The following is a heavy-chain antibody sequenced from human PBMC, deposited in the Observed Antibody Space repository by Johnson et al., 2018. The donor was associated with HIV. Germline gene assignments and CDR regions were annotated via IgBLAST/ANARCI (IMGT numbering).Heavy chain of an antibody. CDR2: ICSRGSTI. J-gene: IGHJ3*02. CDR3: ARDRRYYDSSGYYNDAFDI. V-gene: IGHV3-11*04. CDR1: GFTFSDYY. Sequence: QVQLVESGGGLVQPGGSLRLSCAASGFTFSDYYMSRIRHASGKGLEWVSYICSRGSTIYYADSVKCRVTTTRDNAKHTLYLQMNRLRAEDTAVYFCARDRRYYDSSGYYNDAFDIWGQGTMVTVSS. D-gene: IGHD3-22*01.